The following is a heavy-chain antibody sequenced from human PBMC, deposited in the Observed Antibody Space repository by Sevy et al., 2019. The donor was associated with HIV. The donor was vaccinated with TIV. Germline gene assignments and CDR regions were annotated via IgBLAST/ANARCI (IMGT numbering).Heavy chain of an antibody. CDR1: GISFTTSG. J-gene: IGHJ6*02. CDR3: AKDLTGYNGMDV. D-gene: IGHD1-1*01. V-gene: IGHV3-30*18. CDR2: ISYHGRDK. Sequence: GGFLRLSCVVSGISFTTSGMHWVRQAPGKGLEWVAVISYHGRDKFYAESVKGRSTISRDNSKNMLYLQMNSLRAEDTAVYYCAKDLTGYNGMDVWGQGTMVTVSS.